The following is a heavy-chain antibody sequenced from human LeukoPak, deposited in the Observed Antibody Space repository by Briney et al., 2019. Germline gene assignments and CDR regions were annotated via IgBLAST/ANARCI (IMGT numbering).Heavy chain of an antibody. CDR1: GGSISSSSYY. J-gene: IGHJ6*03. V-gene: IGHV4-39*01. CDR2: IYYSGST. D-gene: IGHD3-3*01. CDR3: ARHTTFLEWLFDYYYYMDV. Sequence: PSETLSLTCTVSGGSISSSSYYWGWIRQPPGKGLEWIGSIYYSGSTYYNPSLKSRVTISVDTSKNQFSLKLSSVTAADTAVYYCARHTTFLEWLFDYYYYMDVWGKGTTVTVSS.